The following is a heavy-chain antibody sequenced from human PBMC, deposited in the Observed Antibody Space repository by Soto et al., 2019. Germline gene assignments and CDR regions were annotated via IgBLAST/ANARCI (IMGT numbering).Heavy chain of an antibody. CDR3: AREGGNYYYFAMDV. J-gene: IGHJ6*02. D-gene: IGHD3-10*01. CDR2: IYASGST. V-gene: IGHV4-31*03. Sequence: VQLQESGPGLVEPSQTLSLICSVSGASITSGGFHWNWVRQRPGKGLEWIGYIYASGSTYSKPTLDSGFSISFQTSKNQVSRRLISLIAAYTAVYDCAREGGNYYYFAMDVWGQGTTVIVSS. CDR1: GASITSGGFH.